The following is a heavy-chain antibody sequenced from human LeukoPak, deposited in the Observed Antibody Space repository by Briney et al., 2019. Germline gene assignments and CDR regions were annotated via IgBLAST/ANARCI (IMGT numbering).Heavy chain of an antibody. CDR2: ISSSSGFI. V-gene: IGHV3-11*06. CDR3: ARSRGYSSGPYDY. J-gene: IGHJ4*02. D-gene: IGHD6-19*01. Sequence: GGSLRLSCAVSGFTFSDNYMSWIRQAPGKGLEWVSYISSSSGFIYYADSLKGRFTISRDNAKHSLYLQMNSLSAEDAAVYYCARSRGYSSGPYDYWGQGTLVTVSS. CDR1: GFTFSDNY.